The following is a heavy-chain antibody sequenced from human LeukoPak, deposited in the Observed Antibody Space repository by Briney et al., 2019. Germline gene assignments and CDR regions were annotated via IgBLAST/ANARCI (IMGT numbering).Heavy chain of an antibody. Sequence: SETLSLTCAVYGGSFSDYYWSWIRQPPGKGLEWIGEINHSGSTNYNPSLKSRVTISVDTSKNQFSLKLSSVTAADTAVYYCARGIGIAAAGCWFDPWGQGTLVTVSS. D-gene: IGHD6-13*01. CDR1: GGSFSDYY. V-gene: IGHV4-34*01. J-gene: IGHJ5*02. CDR3: ARGIGIAAAGCWFDP. CDR2: INHSGST.